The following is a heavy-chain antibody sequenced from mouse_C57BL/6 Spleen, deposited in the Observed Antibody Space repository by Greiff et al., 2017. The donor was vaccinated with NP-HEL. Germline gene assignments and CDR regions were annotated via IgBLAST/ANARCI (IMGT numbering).Heavy chain of an antibody. Sequence: EVQLQQSGPELVKPGASVKISCKASGYTFTDYYMNWVKQSHGKSLEWIGDINPNNGGTSYNQKFKGKATLTVDKSSSPAYMELRSLTSEDSAVYYGARYDYGSSYEGYCDYWGQGTTLTVSS. D-gene: IGHD1-1*01. J-gene: IGHJ2*01. CDR2: INPNNGGT. CDR3: ARYDYGSSYEGYCDY. V-gene: IGHV1-26*01. CDR1: GYTFTDYY.